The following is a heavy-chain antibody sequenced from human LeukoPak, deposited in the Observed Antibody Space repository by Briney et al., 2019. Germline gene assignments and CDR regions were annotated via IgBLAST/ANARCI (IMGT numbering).Heavy chain of an antibody. J-gene: IGHJ5*02. CDR2: IYHSGNT. CDR3: ARVLTVAGRLSWFDP. Sequence: SETLSLTCSVSGYSISSGYYWGWVRQPPGKGLEWIGKIYHSGNTYYNPSLKSRVIISVDTSKNQFSLKLSSVTAADTAVYYCARVLTVAGRLSWFDPWGQGTLVTVSS. D-gene: IGHD6-19*01. V-gene: IGHV4-38-2*02. CDR1: GYSISSGYY.